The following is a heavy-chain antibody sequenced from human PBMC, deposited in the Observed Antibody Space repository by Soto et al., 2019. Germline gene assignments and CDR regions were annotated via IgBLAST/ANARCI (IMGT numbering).Heavy chain of an antibody. CDR3: ARDRPDISNPTDHPMFDY. J-gene: IGHJ4*02. V-gene: IGHV3-74*01. CDR1: GFIFSSHW. D-gene: IGHD6-6*01. CDR2: INSDGSST. Sequence: PGVSLRLSCEASGFIFSSHWMHWVRQSAEKGLVWVPRINSDGSSTAYADSVKGRFTISRDNAKNTLYLQMNSLRVEDTAVHYCARDRPDISNPTDHPMFDYWGQGTQVTV.